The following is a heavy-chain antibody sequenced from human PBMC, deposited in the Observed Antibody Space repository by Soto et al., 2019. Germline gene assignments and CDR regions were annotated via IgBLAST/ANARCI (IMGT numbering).Heavy chain of an antibody. CDR1: GFTFSAYY. D-gene: IGHD6-13*01. Sequence: GASVKVSCKASGFTFSAYYIYWVRQAPGQGLEWIGWINPNSGGTNNAQKFQGRVTMTRDTSTSTVYMELSALISDDTAVYYCARSLLDEYSSSWRSAYYGMDVWGQGTTVTAP. J-gene: IGHJ6*02. CDR2: INPNSGGT. V-gene: IGHV1-2*02. CDR3: ARSLLDEYSSSWRSAYYGMDV.